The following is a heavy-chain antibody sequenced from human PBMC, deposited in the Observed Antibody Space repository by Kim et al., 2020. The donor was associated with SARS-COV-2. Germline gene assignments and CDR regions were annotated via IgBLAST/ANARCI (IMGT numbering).Heavy chain of an antibody. D-gene: IGHD6-19*01. CDR3: TTRRYSSDWGVDY. J-gene: IGHJ4*02. V-gene: IGHV3-15*01. CDR2: IKSNSDGGTT. Sequence: GGSLRLSWAASGFSFSNAWMNWVRQAPGKGLEWVGRIKSNSDGGTTDYAAPVKGRFTVSRYDSKNTLYLQLNNLKTEDTAVYYCTTRRYSSDWGVDYWGQGTLVTVYS. CDR1: GFSFSNAW.